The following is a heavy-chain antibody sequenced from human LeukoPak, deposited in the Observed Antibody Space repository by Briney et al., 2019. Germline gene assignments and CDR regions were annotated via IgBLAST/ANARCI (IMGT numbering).Heavy chain of an antibody. CDR2: IYYSGSA. D-gene: IGHD3-22*01. Sequence: SETLSLTCSVSGGSVNSGTYYWSWIRQPPGKGLEWIGNIYYSGSAYYNPSLKSRVTMSVDTSKNQFSLKLSSVTAADTAVYYCARKPIVNSAWYYFDYWGQGTLVTVSS. CDR1: GGSVNSGTYY. J-gene: IGHJ4*02. V-gene: IGHV4-39*07. CDR3: ARKPIVNSAWYYFDY.